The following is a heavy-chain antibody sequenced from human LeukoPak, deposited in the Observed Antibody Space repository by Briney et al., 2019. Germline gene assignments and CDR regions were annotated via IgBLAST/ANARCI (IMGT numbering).Heavy chain of an antibody. CDR1: GFAFDEHG. Sequence: GGSLRLSCTASGFAFDEHGMSWVRQAPGKGLEWVSGINWSGGSTGYADPLRGRFTISRDNAKSSLYLQMDSLRAEDTALYYCARAPITSPFYFDYWGQGTLVTVSS. CDR3: ARAPITSPFYFDY. D-gene: IGHD2-2*01. CDR2: INWSGGST. J-gene: IGHJ4*02. V-gene: IGHV3-20*04.